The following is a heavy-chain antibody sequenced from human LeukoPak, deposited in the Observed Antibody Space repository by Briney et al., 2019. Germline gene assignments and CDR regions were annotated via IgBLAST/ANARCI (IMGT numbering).Heavy chain of an antibody. J-gene: IGHJ4*02. CDR2: ISSSSYI. Sequence: AGGSLRLSCAASGFTFSSYSMNWVRQAPGKGLEWVSSISSSSYIYYADSVKGRFTISRDNAKNSLYLQMNSLRAEDTAVYYCARDGLAASHDYWGQGTLVTVSS. V-gene: IGHV3-21*01. CDR3: ARDGLAASHDY. CDR1: GFTFSSYS. D-gene: IGHD3/OR15-3a*01.